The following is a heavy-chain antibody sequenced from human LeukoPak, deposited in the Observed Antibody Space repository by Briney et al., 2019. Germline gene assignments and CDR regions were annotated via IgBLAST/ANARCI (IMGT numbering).Heavy chain of an antibody. CDR3: AAATFLWFGFYGMDV. J-gene: IGHJ6*02. Sequence: HVASVKVSCKASGFTFTSSAMQWVRQARGQRLEWIGWIVVGSGNTNYAQKFQERVTITRDMSTSTAYMELSSLRSEDTAVYYCAAATFLWFGFYGMDVWGQGTTVTVSS. CDR1: GFTFTSSA. CDR2: IVVGSGNT. D-gene: IGHD3-10*01. V-gene: IGHV1-58*02.